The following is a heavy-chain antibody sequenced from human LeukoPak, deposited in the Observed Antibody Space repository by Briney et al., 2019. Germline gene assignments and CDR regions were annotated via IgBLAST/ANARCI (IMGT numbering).Heavy chain of an antibody. CDR2: IYPGDSDT. J-gene: IGHJ6*03. Sequence: GESLKISCKGSGYSFTSYWIGWVRQMPGKGLEWMGIIYPGDSDTRYSPSFQGQVTISADKSISTAYLQWSSLKASDTAMYYCARHTGLTRYYYYYYTDVWGKGTTVTVSS. CDR1: GYSFTSYW. CDR3: ARHTGLTRYYYYYYTDV. D-gene: IGHD2-15*01. V-gene: IGHV5-51*01.